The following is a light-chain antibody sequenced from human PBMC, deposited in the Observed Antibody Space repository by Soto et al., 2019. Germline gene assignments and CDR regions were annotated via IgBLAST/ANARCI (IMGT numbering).Light chain of an antibody. J-gene: IGKJ1*01. CDR1: QSVSSN. Sequence: EIVMTQSPATLSVSPGERATLSCRASQSVSSNLAWYQQKPGQAPRLLICGASTRATGIPARFSGSGSGTEFTLTISSLQSEDFAVYYCQHQGTFGQGTKVEIK. V-gene: IGKV3-15*01. CDR2: GAS. CDR3: QHQGT.